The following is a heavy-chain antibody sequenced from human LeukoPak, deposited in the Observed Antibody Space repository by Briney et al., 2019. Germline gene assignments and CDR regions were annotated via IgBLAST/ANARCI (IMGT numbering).Heavy chain of an antibody. D-gene: IGHD2-2*01. CDR1: GFTFSSYA. Sequence: GGSLRLSCAASGFTFSSYALSWVRQAPGKGLEWVSAISGSGGSTYYADSVKGRFTISRDNSKNTLYLQMNSLRAEDTAVYYCAKDWVVVVPAAQHYFDYWGQGTLVTVSS. V-gene: IGHV3-23*01. CDR2: ISGSGGST. J-gene: IGHJ4*02. CDR3: AKDWVVVVPAAQHYFDY.